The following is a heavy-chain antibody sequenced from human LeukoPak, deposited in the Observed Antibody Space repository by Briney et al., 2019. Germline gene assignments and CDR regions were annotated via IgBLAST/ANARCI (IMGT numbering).Heavy chain of an antibody. Sequence: GGSLRLSCAASGFTFSSYAMHWVRQAPGKGLEYVSAISSNGGSTYYANSVKGRFTISRDNSKNTVYLQMNSLRVEDTAVYYCARELREHGVFDIWGQGTMVTVSS. CDR3: ARELREHGVFDI. J-gene: IGHJ3*02. V-gene: IGHV3-64*01. CDR1: GFTFSSYA. D-gene: IGHD1-26*01. CDR2: ISSNGGST.